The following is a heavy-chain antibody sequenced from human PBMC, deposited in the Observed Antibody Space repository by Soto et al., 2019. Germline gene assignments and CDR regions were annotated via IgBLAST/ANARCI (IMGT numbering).Heavy chain of an antibody. V-gene: IGHV4-39*01. Sequence: QVQVQESGPGLVKPSDTLSLTCTFSGGSVSSRSYFWGWIRRPPGKGLEWIGTIYYNGSTYYDPFLKSRVTLSVDTSKNQFSLKLTSVTASDTAVYYCARQRVIPATPTNWFDPWGQGTLVTVSS. J-gene: IGHJ5*02. CDR3: ARQRVIPATPTNWFDP. CDR2: IYYNGST. D-gene: IGHD2-15*01. CDR1: GGSVSSRSYF.